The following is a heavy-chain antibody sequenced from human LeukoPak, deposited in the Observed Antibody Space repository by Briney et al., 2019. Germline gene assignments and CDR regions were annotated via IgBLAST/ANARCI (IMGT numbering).Heavy chain of an antibody. J-gene: IGHJ5*02. D-gene: IGHD6-19*01. V-gene: IGHV3-15*01. CDR3: TTDHYSSGWYGWFDP. Sequence: XXXXGXXXSNXXMSGVXQAPXKGXEWVXXXXXKTDGGTTDYAARGKGRFTISRDDSKNTLYLQMNSLKTEDTAVYYCTTDHYSSGWYGWFDPWGQGTLVTVSS. CDR1: GXXXSNXX. CDR2: XXXKTDGGTT.